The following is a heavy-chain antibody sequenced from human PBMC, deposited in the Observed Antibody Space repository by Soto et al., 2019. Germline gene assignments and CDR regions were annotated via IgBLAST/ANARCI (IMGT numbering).Heavy chain of an antibody. CDR2: INHSGST. V-gene: IGHV4-34*01. D-gene: IGHD6-6*01. Sequence: QSQTLSLTCAVYGGSFSGYYWSWIRQPPGKGLEWIGEINHSGSTNYNPSLKSRVTISVDTSKNQFSLKLSSVTAADTAVYYCARWGRSSSRHYYYYYYMDVWGKGTTVTVSS. CDR1: GGSFSGYY. CDR3: ARWGRSSSRHYYYYYYMDV. J-gene: IGHJ6*03.